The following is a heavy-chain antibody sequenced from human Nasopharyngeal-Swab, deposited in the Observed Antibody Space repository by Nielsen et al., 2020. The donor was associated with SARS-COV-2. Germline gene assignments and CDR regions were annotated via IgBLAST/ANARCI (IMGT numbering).Heavy chain of an antibody. V-gene: IGHV4-34*01. CDR1: GGSISSYY. J-gene: IGHJ4*02. Sequence: SETLSLTCTVSGGSISSYYWSWIRQPPGKGLEWIGEINHSGSTNYNPSRKSRVTISVDTSKNQFSLKLSSVTAADTAVYYCARGRATVTIRITMVRGVTNFDYWGQGTLVTVSS. D-gene: IGHD3-10*01. CDR3: ARGRATVTIRITMVRGVTNFDY. CDR2: INHSGST.